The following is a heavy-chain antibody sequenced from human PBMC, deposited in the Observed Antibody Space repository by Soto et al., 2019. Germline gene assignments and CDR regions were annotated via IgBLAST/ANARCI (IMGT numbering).Heavy chain of an antibody. Sequence: QVQLVESGGGVVQPGRSLRLSCAASGFTFSSYGMHWVRQATGKGLEWVAVISYDGSNKYYADSVKGRFTISRDNSKKTLYLQMNGLRAEDTAVYYCAKDISSRAADAFDIWGQGTMDTVSS. CDR1: GFTFSSYG. CDR3: AKDISSRAADAFDI. D-gene: IGHD6-6*01. J-gene: IGHJ3*02. CDR2: ISYDGSNK. V-gene: IGHV3-30*18.